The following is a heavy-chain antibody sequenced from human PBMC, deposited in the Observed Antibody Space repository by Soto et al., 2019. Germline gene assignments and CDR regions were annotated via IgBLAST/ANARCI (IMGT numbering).Heavy chain of an antibody. V-gene: IGHV4-28*01. CDR2: IYYSGTT. J-gene: IGHJ4*02. CDR3: ARREIQGPIDY. CDR1: GYSISSSNW. Sequence: QVQLQESGPGLVKPSDTLSLTCAVSGYSISSSNWWGWIRQPPGKGLEWIGYIYYSGTTYYNPSLKRRVTMSVGTSKNQCSLKLTAVTAVDTAVYYCARREIQGPIDYWGQGTLVTVSS. D-gene: IGHD1-26*01.